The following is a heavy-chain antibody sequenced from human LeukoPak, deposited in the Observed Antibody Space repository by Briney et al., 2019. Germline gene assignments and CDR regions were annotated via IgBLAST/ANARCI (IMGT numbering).Heavy chain of an antibody. J-gene: IGHJ4*02. CDR1: GGSIRSDY. D-gene: IGHD5-24*01. Sequence: SETLSLTCSVSGGSIRSDYWSWIRQPPGKGLEWIAYIYYTGSTNYSPSLKSRVTISVATSKSQFSLKLTSVTAADTAVYFCARGSRDGYNYFDYWGQGILVTVSS. CDR3: ARGSRDGYNYFDY. V-gene: IGHV4-59*01. CDR2: IYYTGST.